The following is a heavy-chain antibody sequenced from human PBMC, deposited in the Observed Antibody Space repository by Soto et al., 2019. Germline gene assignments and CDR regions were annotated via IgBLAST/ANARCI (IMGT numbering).Heavy chain of an antibody. J-gene: IGHJ4*02. CDR2: VYYSGTT. CDR1: GGSIRNGDYY. V-gene: IGHV4-30-4*01. CDR3: VTVNLVGAAYYFDY. D-gene: IGHD1-26*01. Sequence: LSLTSTVSGGSIRNGDYYWGWIRQPPGKGLEWIGYVYYSGTTYSHPSLNSRVSISVDTSENQFSLRLTSVTAADTAVYYCVTVNLVGAAYYFDYWGPGTLVTVSS.